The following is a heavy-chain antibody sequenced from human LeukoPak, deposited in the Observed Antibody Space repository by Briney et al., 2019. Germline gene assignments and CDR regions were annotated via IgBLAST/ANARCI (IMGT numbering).Heavy chain of an antibody. D-gene: IGHD6-19*01. CDR3: ARDRDSSGWHVADY. CDR2: ISPNNGNT. J-gene: IGHJ4*02. Sequence: GASVTVSYKASGYTFSSYDITWVRQAPGQGLEWMGWISPNNGNTNYAQKFQGRVTMTTDTHTSTAYMEMRSLRSDDTAVYYCARDRDSSGWHVADYWGQGTLVSVSS. CDR1: GYTFSSYD. V-gene: IGHV1-18*01.